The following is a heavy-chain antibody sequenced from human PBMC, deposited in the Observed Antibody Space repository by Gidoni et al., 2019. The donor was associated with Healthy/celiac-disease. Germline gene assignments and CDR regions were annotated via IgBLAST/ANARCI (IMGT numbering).Heavy chain of an antibody. V-gene: IGHV4-59*08. CDR3: ARGITMVRGVIDYFDY. CDR1: GGSISSYY. Sequence: QVQLQESGPGLVKPSETLSLTCTVSGGSISSYYWGWIRQPPGKGLEWIGYIYYSGSTNYNPSLKRRVTISVDTSKNQFSLKLSSVTAADTAVYYCARGITMVRGVIDYFDYWGQGTLVTGSS. D-gene: IGHD3-10*01. CDR2: IYYSGST. J-gene: IGHJ4*02.